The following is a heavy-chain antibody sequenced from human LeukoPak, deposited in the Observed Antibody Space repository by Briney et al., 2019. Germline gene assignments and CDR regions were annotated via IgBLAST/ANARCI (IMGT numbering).Heavy chain of an antibody. D-gene: IGHD6-13*01. CDR2: IWYDGSNK. Sequence: PGGSLRLSCAASGFTFSTYWMHWVRQAPGKGLEWVAVIWYDGSNKYYADSVKGRFTISRDNSKNTLYLQMNSLRAEDTAVYYCARMDLSRYTAAAGTFDYWGQGTLVTVSS. CDR1: GFTFSTYW. J-gene: IGHJ4*02. V-gene: IGHV3-33*08. CDR3: ARMDLSRYTAAAGTFDY.